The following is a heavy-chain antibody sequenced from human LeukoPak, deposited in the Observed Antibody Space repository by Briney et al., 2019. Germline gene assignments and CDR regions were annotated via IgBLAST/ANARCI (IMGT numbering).Heavy chain of an antibody. CDR2: IYDSGST. CDR1: GGSISPYY. D-gene: IGHD5-18*01. V-gene: IGHV4-59*08. CDR3: ARRGYNYGLLFDF. Sequence: SETLSLTCSVSGGSISPYYWSWIRQPPGKGLEWIGYIYDSGSTNYNPSLRSRVIISSDTSKNQFSLKLISVTAADTAVYYCARRGYNYGLLFDFWGQGTLVTVSS. J-gene: IGHJ4*02.